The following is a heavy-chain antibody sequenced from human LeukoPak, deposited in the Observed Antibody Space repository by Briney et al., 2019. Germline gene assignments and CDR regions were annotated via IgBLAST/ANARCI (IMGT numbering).Heavy chain of an antibody. V-gene: IGHV3-30*02. CDR1: GFTFSSYS. CDR3: AKLGRYSSSSYY. J-gene: IGHJ4*02. Sequence: GGSLRLSCAASGFTFSSYSMHWVRQAPGKGLEWVAFIRYDGSNKYYADSVKGRFTISRDNSKNTLYLQMNSLRAEDTAVYYCAKLGRYSSSSYYWGQGTLVTVSS. CDR2: IRYDGSNK. D-gene: IGHD6-6*01.